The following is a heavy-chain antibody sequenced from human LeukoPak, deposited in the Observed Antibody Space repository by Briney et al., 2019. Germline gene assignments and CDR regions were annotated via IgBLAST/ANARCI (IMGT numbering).Heavy chain of an antibody. J-gene: IGHJ4*02. CDR2: INHSGST. CDR3: AREGSSSWSLYYFDY. CDR1: GGSFSGYY. V-gene: IGHV4-34*01. Sequence: PSETLSLTCAVYGGSFSGYYWSWIRQPPGKGLEWIGEINHSGSTNYNPSLKSRVTISVDTSKNQFSLKLSSVTAADTAVYYCAREGSSSWSLYYFDYWGQGTLVTVSS. D-gene: IGHD6-13*01.